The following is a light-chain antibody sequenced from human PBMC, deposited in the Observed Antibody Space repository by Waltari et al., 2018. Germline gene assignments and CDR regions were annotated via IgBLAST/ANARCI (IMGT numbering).Light chain of an antibody. CDR2: RSK. CDR1: NSNIGRNS. J-gene: IGLJ1*01. Sequence: QSVLTQPPSASGTPGQTVTISCSGTNSNIGRNSVFWYQQLPGTPPKLLIYRSKQRPSGVPDRCSGSKSGTSASLAISGLRSEDEADYYCAAWDDSLSVSYVFGSGTKVTV. CDR3: AAWDDSLSVSYV. V-gene: IGLV1-47*01.